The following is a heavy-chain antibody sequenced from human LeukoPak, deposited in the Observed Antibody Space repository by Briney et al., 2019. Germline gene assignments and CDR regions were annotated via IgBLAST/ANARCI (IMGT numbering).Heavy chain of an antibody. CDR2: IKQDGGEI. Sequence: GGSLRLSCAASGFTFSNYAMTWVRQAPGKGLEWVANIKQDGGEIYYVDSVKGRFTISRDNTKNSLYLQMNSLRAEDTAVYYCARDKTHDYGDSYFEYWGQGTLVTVSS. J-gene: IGHJ4*02. D-gene: IGHD4-17*01. CDR3: ARDKTHDYGDSYFEY. CDR1: GFTFSNYA. V-gene: IGHV3-7*03.